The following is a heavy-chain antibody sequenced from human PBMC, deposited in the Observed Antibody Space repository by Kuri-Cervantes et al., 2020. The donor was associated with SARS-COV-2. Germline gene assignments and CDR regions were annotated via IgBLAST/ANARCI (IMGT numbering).Heavy chain of an antibody. J-gene: IGHJ6*02. CDR3: ASHFTDRRGWSLPYYGMDV. V-gene: IGHV3-23*03. D-gene: IGHD3-10*01. Sequence: GGSLRLSCTVSGGSISSSSYYWSWIRQAPGKGLEWVSVIYSGGSATHYADSVKGRFTISRDSSKNTLFLQMNSLSAEDTAVYYCASHFTDRRGWSLPYYGMDVWGLGTMVTVSS. CDR2: IYSGGSAT. CDR1: GGSISSSSYY.